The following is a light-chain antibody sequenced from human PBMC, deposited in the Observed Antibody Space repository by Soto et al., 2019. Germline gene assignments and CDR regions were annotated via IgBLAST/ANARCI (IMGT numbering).Light chain of an antibody. J-gene: IGKJ2*01. Sequence: EIVMTQSPATLSVFPGERATLSCRASQSISNNLAWLQQKPGQAPRLLIYAASTRATGVPARFSGSGSGTDFTLTISSLQPEDFAVYYCHQYNNWPPMHTFGQGTKVDIK. V-gene: IGKV3-15*01. CDR3: HQYNNWPPMHT. CDR1: QSISNN. CDR2: AAS.